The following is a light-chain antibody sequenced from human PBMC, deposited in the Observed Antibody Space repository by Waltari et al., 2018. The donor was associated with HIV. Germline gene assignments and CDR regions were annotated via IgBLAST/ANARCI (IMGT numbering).Light chain of an antibody. CDR3: QVWDTSSDHVI. V-gene: IGLV3-21*02. CDR1: NIGSKN. Sequence: SFVLTQPPSVSVAPGQTARISCGGNNIGSKNVHWYRQKPGQAPVVVVHDYTDRPSGIPERFSGSNSGNTATLTISRVEVGDEADYHCQVWDTSSDHVIFGGGTKLTVL. CDR2: DYT. J-gene: IGLJ2*01.